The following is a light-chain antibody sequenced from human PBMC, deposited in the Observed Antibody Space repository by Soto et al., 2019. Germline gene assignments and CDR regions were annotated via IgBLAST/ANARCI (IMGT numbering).Light chain of an antibody. CDR3: QQYKLWYT. Sequence: EIVMTQSPATLSVSPGERATLSCRASQSVSSDLAWYQQKPGQAPRLLIYGASTRATGIPARFSGSGSGTEFTLTINSLQSEDFAVYYCQQYKLWYTFAQGT. CDR2: GAS. CDR1: QSVSSD. J-gene: IGKJ2*01. V-gene: IGKV3-15*01.